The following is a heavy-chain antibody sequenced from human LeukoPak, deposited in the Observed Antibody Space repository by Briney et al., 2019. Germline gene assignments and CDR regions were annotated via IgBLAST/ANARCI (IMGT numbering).Heavy chain of an antibody. V-gene: IGHV1-2*02. CDR2: INPNRGGT. D-gene: IGHD3-3*01. J-gene: IGHJ5*02. Sequence: ASVKVSCKASGYTFTGYYMHWLRQAPGQGREWMGWINPNRGGTNYAQKFQGRVTMTRDTSISTAYMELSRLRPDDTAVYYCARDDPADSDFWSGYSSWFDPWGQGTLVTVSS. CDR1: GYTFTGYY. CDR3: ARDDPADSDFWSGYSSWFDP.